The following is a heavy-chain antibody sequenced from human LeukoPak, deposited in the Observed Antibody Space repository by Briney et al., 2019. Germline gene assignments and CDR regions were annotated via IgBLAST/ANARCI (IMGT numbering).Heavy chain of an antibody. CDR2: IDPNSGGT. V-gene: IGHV1-2*02. J-gene: IGHJ5*02. D-gene: IGHD5-24*01. CDR1: GYTFNDYY. CDR3: AMRVATFT. Sequence: EASVKVSCKASGYTFNDYYMHWVRQAPGQGLEWMGWIDPNSGGTSYAQKFQGRVTMTGDTSIGTAFMELSRLRSEDTAVYYCAMRVATFTWGQGTLVTVSS.